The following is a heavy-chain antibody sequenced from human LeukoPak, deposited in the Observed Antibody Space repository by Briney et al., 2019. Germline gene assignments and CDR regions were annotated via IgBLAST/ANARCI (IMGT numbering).Heavy chain of an antibody. CDR1: GLTFSTAW. CDR3: AADDPKYGSGEIDY. Sequence: GGSLRLSCAASGLTFSTAWMIWVRQAPGKGLEWHGHIKSNGVTTDYGISVKGRFTISREDSRRTFFLQMNSLTIEDTAVYYCAADDPKYGSGEIDYWGQGILVTVSS. V-gene: IGHV3-15*01. D-gene: IGHD3-10*01. J-gene: IGHJ4*02. CDR2: IKSNGVTT.